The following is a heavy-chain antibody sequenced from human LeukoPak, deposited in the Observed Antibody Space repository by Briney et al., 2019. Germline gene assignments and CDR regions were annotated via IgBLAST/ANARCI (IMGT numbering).Heavy chain of an antibody. V-gene: IGHV3-48*01. Sequence: GGSLRLSCRVSGFTFSSYGMNWVRQAPGKGLEWVAYIGGWSDPIDYADSVKGRFTVSRDNSKNALYLQMNSLRAEDTAVYYCAKDQKRQVARYYFDYWGQGTLVTVSS. CDR1: GFTFSSYG. CDR2: IGGWSDPI. D-gene: IGHD5-12*01. CDR3: AKDQKRQVARYYFDY. J-gene: IGHJ4*02.